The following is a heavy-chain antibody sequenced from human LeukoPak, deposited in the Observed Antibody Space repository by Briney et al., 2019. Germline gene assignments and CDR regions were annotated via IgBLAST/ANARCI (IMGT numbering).Heavy chain of an antibody. CDR2: IIPIFGIA. V-gene: IGHV1-69*04. CDR1: GGTFSSYA. D-gene: IGHD5-24*01. Sequence: SVKGSCKASGGTFSSYAISWVRQAPGQGLEWMGRIIPIFGIANYVQKFQGRVTITADKSTSTAYMELSSLRSEDTAVYYCARMATIAYYYYGMDVWGQGTTVTVSS. J-gene: IGHJ6*02. CDR3: ARMATIAYYYYGMDV.